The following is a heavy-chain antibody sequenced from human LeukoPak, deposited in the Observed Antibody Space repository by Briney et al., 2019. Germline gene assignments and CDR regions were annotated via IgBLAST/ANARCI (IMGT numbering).Heavy chain of an antibody. D-gene: IGHD6-19*01. Sequence: GASVKVSCKASGYTVTSYYMHWVRQAPGQGLEWMGIINPSGGSTSYAQKFQGRVTMTRDTSTSTVYMELSSLRSEDTAVYYCAREQWLVLSHYYYYYGMDVWGQGTTVTVSS. V-gene: IGHV1-46*01. CDR2: INPSGGST. CDR1: GYTVTSYY. J-gene: IGHJ6*02. CDR3: AREQWLVLSHYYYYYGMDV.